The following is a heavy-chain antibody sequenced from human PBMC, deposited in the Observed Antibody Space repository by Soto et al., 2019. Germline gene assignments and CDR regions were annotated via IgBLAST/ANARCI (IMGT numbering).Heavy chain of an antibody. Sequence: GGSLRLSCAASGFTFSSYWMSWVRQAPGKGLEWVANIKQDGSEKYYVDSVKGRFTISRDNAKNSLYLQMNSLRAEDTAVYYCARDLGYCSGGSCYSNGYWGQGTLVTVSS. CDR2: IKQDGSEK. CDR3: ARDLGYCSGGSCYSNGY. D-gene: IGHD2-15*01. J-gene: IGHJ4*02. V-gene: IGHV3-7*01. CDR1: GFTFSSYW.